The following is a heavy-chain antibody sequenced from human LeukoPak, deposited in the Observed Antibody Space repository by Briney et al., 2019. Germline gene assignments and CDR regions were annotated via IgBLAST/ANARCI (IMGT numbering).Heavy chain of an antibody. D-gene: IGHD6-6*01. V-gene: IGHV1-18*01. CDR3: AREGGIARPPYLYYYIDV. CDR2: INTYSANT. Sequence: ASVKVSCKASVYTFNNHDINWVRQAPGRRLEWMGWINTYSANTNYAQEFQDRVIMTTDTSTSTAYMELRSLRSDDTAVYYCAREGGIARPPYLYYYIDVWGKGTTVTVSS. CDR1: VYTFNNHD. J-gene: IGHJ6*03.